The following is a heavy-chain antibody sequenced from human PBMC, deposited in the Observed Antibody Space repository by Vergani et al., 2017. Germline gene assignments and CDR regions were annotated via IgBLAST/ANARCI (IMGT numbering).Heavy chain of an antibody. CDR2: LYHSGST. V-gene: IGHV4-30-2*01. CDR3: ARVSSGYYYYFDY. D-gene: IGHD3-22*01. Sequence: QLQLQESGSGLVKPSQTLSLTCAVSGGSISSGGYSWSWIRQPPGKGLEWIGYLYHSGSTYYNPSLKSRVTISVDRSKNQFSMKLSAVTAADTAVYYCARVSSGYYYYFDYWGQGTLVTVSS. J-gene: IGHJ4*02. CDR1: GGSISSGGYS.